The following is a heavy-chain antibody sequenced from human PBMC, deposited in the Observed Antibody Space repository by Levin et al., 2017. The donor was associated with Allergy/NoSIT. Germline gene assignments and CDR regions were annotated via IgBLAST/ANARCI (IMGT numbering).Heavy chain of an antibody. J-gene: IGHJ3*02. CDR1: GYSFTSYW. V-gene: IGHV5-51*01. CDR3: ARRTHGIAAVGQNDAFDI. Sequence: KRGESLKISCKGSGYSFTSYWIGWVRQMPGKGLEWMGIIYPGDSDTRYSPSFQGQVTISADKSISTAYLQWSSLKASDTAMYYCARRTHGIAAVGQNDAFDIWGQGTMVTVSS. CDR2: IYPGDSDT. D-gene: IGHD6-13*01.